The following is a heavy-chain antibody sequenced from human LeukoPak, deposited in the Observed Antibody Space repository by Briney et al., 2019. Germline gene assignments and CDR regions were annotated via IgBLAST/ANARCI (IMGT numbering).Heavy chain of an antibody. CDR3: AHRPPRITVAGTYYFDF. V-gene: IGHV2-5*02. CDR1: GFSLSTNGVG. J-gene: IGHJ4*02. D-gene: IGHD6-19*01. CDR2: IYWDDDK. Sequence: ESGPTLVNPTQTLTLTCTFSGFSLSTNGVGVGWIRQPPGKALEWLALIYWDDDKRYSPSLKSKLTITKDTSKNQVVLTMTNMDPVDTATYYCAHRPPRITVAGTYYFDFWGQGTLVTVSS.